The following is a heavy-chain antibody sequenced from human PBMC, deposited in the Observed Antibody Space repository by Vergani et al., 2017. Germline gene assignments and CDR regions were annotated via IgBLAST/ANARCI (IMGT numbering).Heavy chain of an antibody. CDR3: AKGGIAAAGPFDY. D-gene: IGHD6-13*01. V-gene: IGHV3-21*04. J-gene: IGHJ4*02. CDR2: ISSSSSYI. Sequence: EVQLVESGGGLVKPGGSLRLSCAASGFTFSSYSMNWVRQAPGKGLEWVSSISSSSSYIYYADSVKGRFTISRDNAKNSLYLQMNSLRAEDMALYYCAKGGIAAAGPFDYWGQGTLVTVSS. CDR1: GFTFSSYS.